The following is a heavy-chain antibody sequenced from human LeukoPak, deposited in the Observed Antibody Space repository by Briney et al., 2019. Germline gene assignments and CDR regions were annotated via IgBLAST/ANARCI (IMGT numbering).Heavy chain of an antibody. CDR3: ARVSSGSYIDY. Sequence: GRSLRLSCAASGFTFSSYGMHWVRQAPGKGLEWVSVIYSDGSTYYADSVKGRFTISRDNSKNTLYLQMNSLRAEDTAAYYCARVSSGSYIDYWGQGTLVTVSS. CDR1: GFTFSSYG. D-gene: IGHD3-10*01. CDR2: IYSDGST. J-gene: IGHJ4*02. V-gene: IGHV3-66*01.